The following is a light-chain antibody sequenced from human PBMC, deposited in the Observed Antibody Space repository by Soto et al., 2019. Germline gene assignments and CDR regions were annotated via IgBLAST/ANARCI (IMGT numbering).Light chain of an antibody. J-gene: IGLJ2*01. CDR3: TSYTTSTIVA. V-gene: IGLV2-14*01. Sequence: QSVLPQPASVYASPGQSITISCTGTSSDVGAYNYVSWYQQPPGKAPTLIIYDVAVRPSGVSSRFSGSKSANTASLTISGLQAEDEGDYYCTSYTTSTIVAFGGGTKVTVL. CDR1: SSDVGAYNY. CDR2: DVA.